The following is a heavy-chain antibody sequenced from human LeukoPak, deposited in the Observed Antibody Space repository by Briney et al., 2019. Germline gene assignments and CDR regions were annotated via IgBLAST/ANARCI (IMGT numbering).Heavy chain of an antibody. CDR3: ASGRSSWYERAYPDY. V-gene: IGHV5-51*01. CDR2: IYPGDSDT. Sequence: GESLKISCKGSGYSFTSYWIGWVRQMPGKGLEWMGIIYPGDSDTRYSPSFQGQVTISADKSISTAYLQWSSLKASDTAMYYCASGRSSWYERAYPDYWGQGTLVTVSS. D-gene: IGHD6-13*01. CDR1: GYSFTSYW. J-gene: IGHJ4*02.